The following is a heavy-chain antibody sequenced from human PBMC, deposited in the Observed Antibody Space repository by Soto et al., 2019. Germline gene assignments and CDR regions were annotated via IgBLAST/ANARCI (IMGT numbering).Heavy chain of an antibody. D-gene: IGHD1-7*01. CDR3: AKNPDWYYGEKLDY. CDR1: GFTFNKYA. V-gene: IGHV3-23*01. Sequence: EVQLLEAGGGLVQPGGSLRLSCVVSGFTFNKYAMSWVRQAPGKGLEWVSGISKSGDTTYYAGSVRGRFTISRDNSRNTLFRQMNRLRADDTAVYYCAKNPDWYYGEKLDYWGQGTLLIVS. CDR2: ISKSGDTT. J-gene: IGHJ4*02.